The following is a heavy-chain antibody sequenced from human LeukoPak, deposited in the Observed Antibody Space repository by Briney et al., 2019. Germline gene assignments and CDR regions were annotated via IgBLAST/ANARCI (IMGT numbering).Heavy chain of an antibody. D-gene: IGHD2-2*01. J-gene: IGHJ5*02. CDR2: ISAYNGKT. Sequence: ASVKVSCKDSGYTFTIYGISWVRQAPGQGGEWMGWISAYNGKTNYTQKLQGRDTITTETYTGTAYMEMRRLRSDDTAVYYCARVLRYCSSTICYCWFDPWGQGTLVTVSS. V-gene: IGHV1-18*01. CDR3: ARVLRYCSSTICYCWFDP. CDR1: GYTFTIYG.